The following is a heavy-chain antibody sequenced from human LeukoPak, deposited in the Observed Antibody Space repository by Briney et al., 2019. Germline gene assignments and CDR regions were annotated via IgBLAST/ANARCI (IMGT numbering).Heavy chain of an antibody. V-gene: IGHV3-48*01. Sequence: GGSLRLSCAASGFSVSSYYMDWVRQAPGQGLEWVSYITSDSVTMFYADSVKGRFTASRDNAENSMYLQMNSLRAEDTAVYYCARDLWLGERGLFFFEYWGQGALVTVAS. J-gene: IGHJ4*02. CDR3: ARDLWLGERGLFFFEY. CDR2: ITSDSVTM. D-gene: IGHD3-22*01. CDR1: GFSVSSYY.